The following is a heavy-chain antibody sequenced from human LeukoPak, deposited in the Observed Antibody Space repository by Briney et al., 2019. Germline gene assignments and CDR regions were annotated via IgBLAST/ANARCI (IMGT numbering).Heavy chain of an antibody. D-gene: IGHD1/OR15-1a*01. CDR1: GASINSDTYY. V-gene: IGHV4-39*07. J-gene: IGHJ4*02. CDR3: ARYQTGTMFAV. CDR2: HSHSGSA. Sequence: SETLSLTCTVSGASINSDTYYWGWIRQPPGKGLEWIGTHSHSGSAYYNPSLRSRITMSLDTSENQLSLELYSVTAADTAIYYCARYQTGTMFAVWGQGTLVTISS.